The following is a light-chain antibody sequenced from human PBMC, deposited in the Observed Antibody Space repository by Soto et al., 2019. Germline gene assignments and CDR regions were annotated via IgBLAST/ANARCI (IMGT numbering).Light chain of an antibody. CDR2: GAS. V-gene: IGKV3-20*01. CDR1: ESFARTY. Sequence: EIVLTQSPGTLSLSPGERATLSCRASESFARTYLAWYQQKPGQAPRLLIHGASSRATGIPDRFSGSNSGTDLTLTISRLEPEDSAVYYCQQYGASPLTFGGGTKVEIK. CDR3: QQYGASPLT. J-gene: IGKJ4*01.